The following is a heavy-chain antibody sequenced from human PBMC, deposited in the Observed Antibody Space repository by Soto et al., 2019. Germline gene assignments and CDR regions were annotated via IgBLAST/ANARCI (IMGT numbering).Heavy chain of an antibody. D-gene: IGHD1-26*01. Sequence: GGSLRLSCAASGFTFSSYSMNWVRQAPGKGPEWVSSISSSSSYIYYADSVKGRFTISRDNAKNSLYLQMNSLRAEDTAVYYCARDRMGATKVSYFDYWGQGTLVTVSS. CDR2: ISSSSSYI. J-gene: IGHJ4*02. V-gene: IGHV3-21*01. CDR3: ARDRMGATKVSYFDY. CDR1: GFTFSSYS.